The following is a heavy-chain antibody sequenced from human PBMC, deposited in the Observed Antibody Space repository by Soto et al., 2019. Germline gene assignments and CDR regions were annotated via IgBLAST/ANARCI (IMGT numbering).Heavy chain of an antibody. J-gene: IGHJ4*02. CDR1: VFPFSSYG. CDR2: ISYDGSNK. V-gene: IGHV3-30*18. Sequence: GPLRLSCAASVFPFSSYGMHWVRPAPGKGLEWVAVISYDGSNKYYADSVKGRFTISRDNSKNTLYLQMNSLRAADTAVYYCAKDLDYGGKPANSDYWGQGTLVTVSS. D-gene: IGHD4-17*01. CDR3: AKDLDYGGKPANSDY.